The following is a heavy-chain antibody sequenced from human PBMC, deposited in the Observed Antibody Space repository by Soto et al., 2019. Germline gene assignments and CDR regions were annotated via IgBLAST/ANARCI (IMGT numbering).Heavy chain of an antibody. CDR2: ISHGGGTI. CDR3: ARDMITVAATYYFDY. D-gene: IGHD6-19*01. V-gene: IGHV3-48*02. Sequence: EVQLVESGGGLVQPGGSLRLSCAASGFTFESYSMNWVRKAPGKGLEWVSYISHGGGTIYYADSVRGRFTNSRDNAKNSLYLGMNSLRDEDTAVYYCARDMITVAATYYFDYWGQGALVAVSS. J-gene: IGHJ4*02. CDR1: GFTFESYS.